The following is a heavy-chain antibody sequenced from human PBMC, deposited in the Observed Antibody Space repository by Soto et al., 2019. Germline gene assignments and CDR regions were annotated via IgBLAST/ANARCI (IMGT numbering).Heavy chain of an antibody. CDR1: GFTFSSYA. CDR2: ISGSGGST. Sequence: GGSLRLSCAASGFTFSSYAMSWVRQAPGKGLEWVSAISGSGGSTYYADSVKGRFTISRDNSKNTLYLQMNSLRAEDTAVYYCEKAPPPYYYDSSGYYDLDDWGQGTLVIVSS. J-gene: IGHJ4*02. D-gene: IGHD3-22*01. CDR3: EKAPPPYYYDSSGYYDLDD. V-gene: IGHV3-23*01.